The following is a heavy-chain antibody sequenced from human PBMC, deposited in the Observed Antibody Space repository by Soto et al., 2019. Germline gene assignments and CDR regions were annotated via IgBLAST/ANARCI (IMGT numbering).Heavy chain of an antibody. J-gene: IGHJ4*02. V-gene: IGHV3-23*01. CDR1: GFTFSSYA. Sequence: VQLLESGGGLVQPGGSLRLSCAASGFTFSSYAMSWVRQAPGKGLEWVSAISGSGGSTYYADSVKGRFTISRDNSKNTLYLQMNSLRAEDTAVYYCAKVGYYDSRRVGCSDYWGQGTLVTVSS. D-gene: IGHD3-22*01. CDR3: AKVGYYDSRRVGCSDY. CDR2: ISGSGGST.